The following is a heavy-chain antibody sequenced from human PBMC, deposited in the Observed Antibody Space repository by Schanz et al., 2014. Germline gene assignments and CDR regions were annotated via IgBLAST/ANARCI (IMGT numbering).Heavy chain of an antibody. Sequence: QVQLVESGGGVVQPGRSLRLSCAASGFTFSDYYMTWIRQAPGKGLEWVSDISDSGDSTHYADSVKGRFTISRDNAKNSLFLQMNSLSAEDTAVYYCAKVAPAATYLDSWGQGTTVTVSS. D-gene: IGHD2-2*01. CDR1: GFTFSDYY. V-gene: IGHV3-11*01. CDR3: AKVAPAATYLDS. J-gene: IGHJ4*03. CDR2: ISDSGDST.